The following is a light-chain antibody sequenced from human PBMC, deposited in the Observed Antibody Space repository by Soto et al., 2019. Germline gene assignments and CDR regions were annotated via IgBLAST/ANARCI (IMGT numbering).Light chain of an antibody. V-gene: IGKV3-15*01. CDR3: QQYNNWPPIA. CDR1: QSVSSN. J-gene: IGKJ5*01. Sequence: EIVMTQSPATLSVSPGERATLSCRASQSVSSNLAWYQQKPCQAPRLLIYGASTRATGIPARFSGSGSGTEFTLTISSLQSEDFAVYYCQQYNNWPPIAVGQGPRLEIK. CDR2: GAS.